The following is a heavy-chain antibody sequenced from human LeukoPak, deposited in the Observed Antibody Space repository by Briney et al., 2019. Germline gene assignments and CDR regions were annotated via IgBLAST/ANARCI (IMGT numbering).Heavy chain of an antibody. J-gene: IGHJ4*02. Sequence: GGSLRLSCAASGFTFSSYGMHWVRQAPGRGLEWVAFILYDGSNIYYADSVKGRFTISRDNSKNTLYLQMNSLRAEDTAVYYCAKDINDFWSGYYGRFRYWGQGTLVTVSS. CDR1: GFTFSSYG. D-gene: IGHD3-3*01. CDR2: ILYDGSNI. CDR3: AKDINDFWSGYYGRFRY. V-gene: IGHV3-30*02.